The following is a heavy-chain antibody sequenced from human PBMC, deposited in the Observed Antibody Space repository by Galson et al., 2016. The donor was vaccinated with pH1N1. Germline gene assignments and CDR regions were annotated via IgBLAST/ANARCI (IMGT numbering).Heavy chain of an antibody. V-gene: IGHV1-69*13. CDR2: IIPIFGTA. J-gene: IGHJ5*02. Sequence: SVKVSCKASGGTFSSYAISWVRQAPGQGLEWMGGIIPIFGTANYAQKFQGRVTITADESTSTAYMELSSLRSEDTAVYSCARDVDYGELGNWFDPWGQGTLVIVSS. CDR1: GGTFSSYA. CDR3: ARDVDYGELGNWFDP. D-gene: IGHD4-17*01.